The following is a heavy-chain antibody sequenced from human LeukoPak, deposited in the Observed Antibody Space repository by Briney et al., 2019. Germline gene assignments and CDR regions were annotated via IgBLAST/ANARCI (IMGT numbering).Heavy chain of an antibody. D-gene: IGHD6-19*01. J-gene: IGHJ4*02. V-gene: IGHV4-34*01. Sequence: SETLSLTCAVYGGSFSGYYWSWIRQPPGKGLEWIGEINHSGSTNYNPSLKSRVTISVDTSKNQFSLKLSSVTAADTAVYYCARVAEDSSGPVGFDYWGQGTLVTVSS. CDR1: GGSFSGYY. CDR3: ARVAEDSSGPVGFDY. CDR2: INHSGST.